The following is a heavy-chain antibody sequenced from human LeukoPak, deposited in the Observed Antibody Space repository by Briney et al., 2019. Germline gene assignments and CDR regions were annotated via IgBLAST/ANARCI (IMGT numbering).Heavy chain of an antibody. D-gene: IGHD1-26*01. CDR2: IYYSGST. CDR1: GGSISSYY. Sequence: SETLSLTCTVSGGSISSYYWSWIRQPPGKGLEWIGYIYYSGSTNYNPSLKSRVTISVDTSKNQFSLKLSSVTAADTAVYYCARDDEWDTLGAFQYFDPWGQGILVTVSS. V-gene: IGHV4-59*12. CDR3: ARDDEWDTLGAFQYFDP. J-gene: IGHJ5*02.